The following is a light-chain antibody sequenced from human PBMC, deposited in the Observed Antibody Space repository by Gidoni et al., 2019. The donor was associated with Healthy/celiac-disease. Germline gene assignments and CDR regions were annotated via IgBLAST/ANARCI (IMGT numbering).Light chain of an antibody. CDR3: SSYTSSSTPYV. J-gene: IGLJ1*01. Sequence: QSALTQPASVSGSPGQSITISCTGTSSDVGGYNYVYWYQQHPGKAPKLIIYDVSNRPSGVSNRFSGSKAGNTASLTSSGLQAEDEADYYCSSYTSSSTPYVFGTGTKVTVL. CDR2: DVS. V-gene: IGLV2-14*01. CDR1: SSDVGGYNY.